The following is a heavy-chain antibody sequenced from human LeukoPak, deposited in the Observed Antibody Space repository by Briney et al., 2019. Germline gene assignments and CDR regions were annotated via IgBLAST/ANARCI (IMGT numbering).Heavy chain of an antibody. D-gene: IGHD4-23*01. CDR1: GFTFDDYA. CDR2: ISWNSGSI. CDR3: AKDSNGGNSVGYYGMDV. V-gene: IGHV3-9*01. J-gene: IGHJ6*02. Sequence: PGGSLRLSCAASGFTFDDYAMHWVRQAPGKGLEWVSGISWNSGSIGYADSVKGRFTISRDNAKNSLYLQMNSLRAEDTALYYCAKDSNGGNSVGYYGMDVWGQGTTVTVSS.